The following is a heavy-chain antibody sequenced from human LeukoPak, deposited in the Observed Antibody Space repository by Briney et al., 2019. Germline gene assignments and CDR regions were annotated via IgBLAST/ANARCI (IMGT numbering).Heavy chain of an antibody. CDR1: GFTVSSNY. J-gene: IGHJ4*02. CDR2: IYSGGST. CDR3: ARRAGAYSHPYDY. Sequence: PGGSLRLSCAASGFTVSSNYMSWVRQAPGKGLEWVSVIYSGGSTYYADSVKDRFTISRDNSKNTLYLQMNSLRAEDTAVYYCARRAGAYSHPYDYWGQGTLVTVSS. D-gene: IGHD4/OR15-4a*01. V-gene: IGHV3-66*04.